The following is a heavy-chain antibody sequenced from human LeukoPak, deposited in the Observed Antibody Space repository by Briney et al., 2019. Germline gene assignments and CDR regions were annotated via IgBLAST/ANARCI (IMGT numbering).Heavy chain of an antibody. Sequence: GGSLRLSCAASGFTFSSYGMHWVRQAPGKGLEWVAVISYDGSNKYYADSVKGRFIISRDNSKNTLYLQMNSLRAEDTAVYYCAKGSSGPGRPNYYYYYGMDVWGQGTTVTVSS. D-gene: IGHD3-10*01. CDR1: GFTFSSYG. V-gene: IGHV3-30*18. CDR2: ISYDGSNK. J-gene: IGHJ6*02. CDR3: AKGSSGPGRPNYYYYYGMDV.